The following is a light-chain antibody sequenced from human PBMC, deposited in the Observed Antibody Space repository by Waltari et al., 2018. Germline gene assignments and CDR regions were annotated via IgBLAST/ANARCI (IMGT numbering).Light chain of an antibody. CDR3: HQYYSYPRT. CDR2: AAS. J-gene: IGKJ3*01. Sequence: AIRMTQSPSSLSASTGDRVTITCRASQGISSYLAWYQQKPGKAPKLLIYAASTLQSGVQSRFSGRGSGTDFTLTISCLQSEDFATYYCHQYYSYPRTFGPGTKVDIK. CDR1: QGISSY. V-gene: IGKV1-8*01.